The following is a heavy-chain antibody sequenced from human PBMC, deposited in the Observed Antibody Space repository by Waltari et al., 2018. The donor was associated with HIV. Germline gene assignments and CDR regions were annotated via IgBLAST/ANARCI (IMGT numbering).Heavy chain of an antibody. CDR1: AFHISRCW. D-gene: IGHD3-3*01. V-gene: IGHV3-7*03. CDR2: INQDGSQK. Sequence: DEQLVASGGGLVQPGGPLRIPCAASAFHISRCWMTWVVQPPGKGLEWVANINQDGSQKYYVDSVKGRFNISRDNSRNSIYLQLNNLTAGDTAVYYCAREYYDFWSGYYTTGLDVWGQGTTVIVS. CDR3: AREYYDFWSGYYTTGLDV. J-gene: IGHJ6*02.